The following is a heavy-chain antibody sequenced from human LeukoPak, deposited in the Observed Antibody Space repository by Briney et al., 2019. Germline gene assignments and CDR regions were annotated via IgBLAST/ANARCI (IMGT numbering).Heavy chain of an antibody. CDR3: ASSSGSLEGFLSYWYFDL. V-gene: IGHV1-24*01. CDR2: FDPEDGET. CDR1: GYTLTELS. Sequence: ASVKVSCKVSGYTLTELSMDWVRQAPGKGLEWMGGFDPEDGETIYAQKFQGRVTMTEDTSTDTAYMELSSLRSEDTAVYYCASSSGSLEGFLSYWYFDLWGRGTLVTVSS. J-gene: IGHJ2*01. D-gene: IGHD3-22*01.